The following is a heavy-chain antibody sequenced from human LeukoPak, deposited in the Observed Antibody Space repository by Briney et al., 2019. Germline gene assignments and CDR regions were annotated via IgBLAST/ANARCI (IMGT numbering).Heavy chain of an antibody. Sequence: GGSLRLSCAASGFTFSSYAMSWVRQAPGKGLEWVSAISGSGGSTYYADSVKGRFTISRDNSKNTLYLQMNSLRAEDTAVYYCAKVLKQWLVPYRSPFDYRGQGTLVNVSS. D-gene: IGHD6-19*01. CDR2: ISGSGGST. J-gene: IGHJ4*02. CDR3: AKVLKQWLVPYRSPFDY. V-gene: IGHV3-23*01. CDR1: GFTFSSYA.